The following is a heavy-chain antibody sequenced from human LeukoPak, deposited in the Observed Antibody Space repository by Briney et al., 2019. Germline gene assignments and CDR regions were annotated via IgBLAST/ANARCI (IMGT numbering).Heavy chain of an antibody. CDR3: ARDIARDFWSGYYTGSLDY. J-gene: IGHJ4*02. D-gene: IGHD3-3*01. CDR2: ISYDEGFE. CDR1: GFTLSSYT. V-gene: IGHV3-30*04. Sequence: GGSLRLSCAASGFTLSSYTMHWVRQAPGRGLEWVAVISYDEGFEYYADSVKGRFTISRDTSKSTLYLRMNSLRAEDTAVYYCARDIARDFWSGYYTGSLDYWGQGTLVTVSS.